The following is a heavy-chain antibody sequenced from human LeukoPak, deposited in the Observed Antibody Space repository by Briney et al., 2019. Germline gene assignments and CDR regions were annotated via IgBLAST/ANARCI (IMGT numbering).Heavy chain of an antibody. CDR1: GFTFRNYW. CDR3: VRDDSNGVDY. Sequence: PGGSLRLSCAASGFTFRNYWMLCVRQAPGKGLACVSRINDAGSSATYADSVQGRSTISRDNSKNTLYLQMNTLRAEDTAVYYCVRDDSNGVDYWGQGTLVTVSS. D-gene: IGHD5-18*01. V-gene: IGHV3-74*01. J-gene: IGHJ4*02. CDR2: INDAGSSA.